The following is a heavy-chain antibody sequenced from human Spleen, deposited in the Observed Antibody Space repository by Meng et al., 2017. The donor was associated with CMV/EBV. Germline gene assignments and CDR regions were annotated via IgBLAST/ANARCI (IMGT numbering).Heavy chain of an antibody. V-gene: IGHV3-30-3*02. CDR1: GFIFSTYA. CDR2: ISYDGSNK. Sequence: GGSLRLSCAASGFIFSTYAMHWVRQAPGKGLEWVAVISYDGSNKYYADSVKGRFTISRDSSKTTLYLQMNSLRAEDTAVYYCAKDPRTNLVMVSFDYWGQGTLVTVSS. CDR3: AKDPRTNLVMVSFDY. D-gene: IGHD3-16*02. J-gene: IGHJ4*02.